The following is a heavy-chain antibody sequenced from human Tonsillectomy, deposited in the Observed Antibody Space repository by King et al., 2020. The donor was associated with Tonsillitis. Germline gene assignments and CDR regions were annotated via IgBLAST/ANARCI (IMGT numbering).Heavy chain of an antibody. J-gene: IGHJ4*02. CDR1: GFTFSSFG. Sequence: VQLVESGGGLVQPGGSLRLSCAASGFTFSSFGMGWVRQPPGKGLEWVSAISASGQYTYYADPVKGRFTISRDNSKNSLYVQMNSLRAEDTAVYYCAKELGSRLPFDSWGQGTLVTVSS. D-gene: IGHD7-27*01. CDR2: ISASGQYT. CDR3: AKELGSRLPFDS. V-gene: IGHV3-23*04.